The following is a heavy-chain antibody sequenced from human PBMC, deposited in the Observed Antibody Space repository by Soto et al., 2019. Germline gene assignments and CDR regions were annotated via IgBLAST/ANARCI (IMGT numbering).Heavy chain of an antibody. D-gene: IGHD2-21*02. CDR1: GFSFSNYG. CDR3: AKGGYYYCYYVDD. V-gene: IGHV3-30*18. CDR2: ISYDGSNE. Sequence: QVQLVESGGGVVQPGRSLRLSCAASGFSFSNYGMHWVRQAPGKGLEWVAVISYDGSNEYYADSMKGRFTISRDNSKNTLYLQMNSLRAEGTAVYYCAKGGYYYCYYVDDWGQGSLAPVSS. J-gene: IGHJ4*02.